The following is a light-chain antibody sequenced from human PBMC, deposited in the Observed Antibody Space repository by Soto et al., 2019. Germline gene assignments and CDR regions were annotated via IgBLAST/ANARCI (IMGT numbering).Light chain of an antibody. CDR1: QSVSSNY. CDR3: QQYSSSRT. V-gene: IGKV3-20*01. CDR2: DAS. Sequence: IVLTQSPGTLSFSAGEIATLSCRASQSVSSNYLAWYQQKPGQAPRLLMYDASSRATGIPDRFSGSGSGTDFTLTISRLEPEDFAVYYCQQYSSSRTFGQGTKVDIK. J-gene: IGKJ1*01.